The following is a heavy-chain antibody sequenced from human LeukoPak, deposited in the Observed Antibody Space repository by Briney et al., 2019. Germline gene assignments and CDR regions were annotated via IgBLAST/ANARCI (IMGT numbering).Heavy chain of an antibody. J-gene: IGHJ5*02. CDR1: GGTFSSYA. CDR2: IIPIFGTA. CDR3: ARRGGARRYWFDP. Sequence: EASVKVSCKASGGTFSSYAISWVRQAPGQGLEWMGGIIPIFGTANYAQKFQGRVTITTDESTSTAYMELSSLRSEDTAVYYCARRGGARRYWFDPWGQGTLVTVSS. D-gene: IGHD3-10*01. V-gene: IGHV1-69*05.